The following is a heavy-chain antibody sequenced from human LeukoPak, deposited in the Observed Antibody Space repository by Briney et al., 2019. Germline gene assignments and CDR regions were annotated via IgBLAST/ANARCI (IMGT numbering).Heavy chain of an antibody. CDR2: IYTSGST. CDR1: GGSISNYY. J-gene: IGHJ3*02. Sequence: SETLSLTCTVSGGSISNYYWSWIRQPAGKGLEWIGRIYTSGSTNYNPSLKSRVTMSVDTSKNQFSLKLSSVTAADTAVYYCAVTYYYDSSGYYYSAFDIWGQGTMVTVSS. CDR3: AVTYYYDSSGYYYSAFDI. D-gene: IGHD3-22*01. V-gene: IGHV4-4*07.